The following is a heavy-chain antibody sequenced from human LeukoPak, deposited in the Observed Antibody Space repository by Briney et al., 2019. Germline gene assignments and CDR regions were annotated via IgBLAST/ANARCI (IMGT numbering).Heavy chain of an antibody. Sequence: GRSLRLSCAASGFTFSSYAMHWVRQAPGKRLEWVAVISYDGSNTYYADSVKGRFTISRDNSKNTLYLQMNSLRAEDTAVYYCARGKFSSSGWYVDYWGQGTLVTVSS. CDR2: ISYDGSNT. CDR1: GFTFSSYA. V-gene: IGHV3-30-3*01. J-gene: IGHJ4*02. D-gene: IGHD6-19*01. CDR3: ARGKFSSSGWYVDY.